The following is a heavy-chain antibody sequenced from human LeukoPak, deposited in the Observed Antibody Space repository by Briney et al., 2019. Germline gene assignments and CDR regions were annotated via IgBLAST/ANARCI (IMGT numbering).Heavy chain of an antibody. J-gene: IGHJ4*02. Sequence: GESLKISCKGSGYSFASFWIGWARQMPGKGLEWMGILYPSDSDTRYSPSFQGQVTISADKSITTAYLQWSSLKASDTGIYYCATLRGGGYLDYWGQGTLVTVSS. CDR1: GYSFASFW. CDR2: LYPSDSDT. V-gene: IGHV5-51*01. CDR3: ATLRGGGYLDY. D-gene: IGHD3-10*01.